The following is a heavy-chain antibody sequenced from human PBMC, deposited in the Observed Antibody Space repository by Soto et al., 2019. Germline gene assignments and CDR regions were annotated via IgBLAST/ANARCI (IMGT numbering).Heavy chain of an antibody. CDR2: ITGGGDDT. CDR1: GVTVRGYA. D-gene: IGHD3-16*01. J-gene: IGHJ4*02. CDR3: AKGSAKGSPYYLDF. Sequence: GGSLRLSCEGSGVTVRGYAMSWVRKPPGKGLEWVTAITGGGDDTYHSDSVKGRFTISRDNSKNTLYLQMNSLRAEDTAVSYCAKGSAKGSPYYLDFWGPEPLVTVPS. V-gene: IGHV3-23*01.